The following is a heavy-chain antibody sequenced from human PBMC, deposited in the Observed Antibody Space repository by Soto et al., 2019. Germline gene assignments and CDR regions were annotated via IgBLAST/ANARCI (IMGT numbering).Heavy chain of an antibody. Sequence: SETLSLTCTVSGGSISSYYWSWIRQPPGKGLEWIGYIYYSGSTNYNPSLKSRVTISVDTSKNQFSLKLSSVTAADTAVYYCARGSVLAVAGTHFDYWGQGTLVTVSS. CDR1: GGSISSYY. CDR3: ARGSVLAVAGTHFDY. J-gene: IGHJ4*02. V-gene: IGHV4-59*08. D-gene: IGHD6-19*01. CDR2: IYYSGST.